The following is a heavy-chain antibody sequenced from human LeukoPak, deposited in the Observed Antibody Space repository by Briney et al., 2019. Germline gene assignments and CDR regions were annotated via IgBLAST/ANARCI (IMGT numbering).Heavy chain of an antibody. D-gene: IGHD3-10*01. Sequence: ASVKVSCKASGYTFSSYHINWVRQATGQGLEWMGWMSPNSGDTGYAQKFQGRVTMTSDTSISTAYMELSSLRAEDTAVYYCAKGPMVRGVIMWDYWGQGTLVTVSS. CDR1: GYTFSSYH. J-gene: IGHJ4*02. V-gene: IGHV1-8*01. CDR3: AKGPMVRGVIMWDY. CDR2: MSPNSGDT.